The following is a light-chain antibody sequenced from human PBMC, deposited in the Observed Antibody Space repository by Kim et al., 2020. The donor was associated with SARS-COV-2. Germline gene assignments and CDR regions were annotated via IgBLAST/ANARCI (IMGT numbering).Light chain of an antibody. J-gene: IGLJ2*01. V-gene: IGLV3-1*01. Sequence: SYELTQPLSESVSPGQTVRLTCGGGSIGDKCVCWYQQRPGQAPILLIYQDFKRPSGIPERFSGSNLGNTATLTISGTQAVDEADYYCQAWDSSTVVFGGGTQLTVL. CDR1: SIGDKC. CDR2: QDF. CDR3: QAWDSSTVV.